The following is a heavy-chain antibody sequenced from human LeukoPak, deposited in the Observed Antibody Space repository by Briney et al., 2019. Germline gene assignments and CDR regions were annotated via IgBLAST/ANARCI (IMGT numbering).Heavy chain of an antibody. Sequence: GGSLRLSCAASGFTFSNYWMTWVCQAPGKGLEWVANIKEDGSEKYYVDSVKGRFTISRDNAKDSLYLQMNSLRAEDTAVYYCARARIDYWGQGTLVTVSS. CDR1: GFTFSNYW. CDR3: ARARIDY. V-gene: IGHV3-7*05. CDR2: IKEDGSEK. D-gene: IGHD1-14*01. J-gene: IGHJ4*02.